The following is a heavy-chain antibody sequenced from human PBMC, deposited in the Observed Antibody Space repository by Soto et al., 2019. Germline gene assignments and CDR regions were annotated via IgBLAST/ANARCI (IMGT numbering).Heavy chain of an antibody. CDR3: ARDYYDSSGYYGVIGY. CDR2: ISSSSSTI. CDR1: GFTFSSYS. Sequence: GGSLRLSCAASGFTFSSYSMNWVRQAPGKGLEWVSYISSSSSTIYYADSVKGRFTISRDNAKNSLYLQMNSLRDEDTAVYYCARDYYDSSGYYGVIGYWGQVTRVTVSS. J-gene: IGHJ4*02. D-gene: IGHD3-22*01. V-gene: IGHV3-48*02.